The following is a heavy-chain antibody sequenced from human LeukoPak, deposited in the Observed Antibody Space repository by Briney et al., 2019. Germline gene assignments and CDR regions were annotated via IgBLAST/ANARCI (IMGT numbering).Heavy chain of an antibody. CDR1: GFTFNHYA. CDR3: ARGWSSVSYYFQY. V-gene: IGHV3-23*01. CDR2: VSGGGDA. D-gene: IGHD5/OR15-5a*01. Sequence: GGSLRLSCETSGFTFNHYAMNWVRQAPGKGLEWVSSVSGGGDAYYADSVEGRFTISRDSSQNTVFLQMNSLRAEDAAVYFCARGWSSVSYYFQYWGQGTLVTVSS. J-gene: IGHJ4*02.